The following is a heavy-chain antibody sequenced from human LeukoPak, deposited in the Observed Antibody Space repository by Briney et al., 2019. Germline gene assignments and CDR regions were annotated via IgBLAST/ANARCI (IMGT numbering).Heavy chain of an antibody. Sequence: SETLSLTCTVSGGSISTSNYYWSWIRQPPGKGLEWIGEINHSGSTNYNPSLKSRVTISVDTSKNQFSLKLSSVTAADTAVYYCARDLVGASPFDIWGQGTMVTVSS. CDR1: GGSISTSNYY. V-gene: IGHV4-39*07. CDR2: INHSGST. CDR3: ARDLVGASPFDI. J-gene: IGHJ3*02. D-gene: IGHD1-26*01.